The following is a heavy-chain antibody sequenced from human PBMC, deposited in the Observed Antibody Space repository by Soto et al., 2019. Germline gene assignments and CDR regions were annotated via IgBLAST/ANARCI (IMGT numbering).Heavy chain of an antibody. V-gene: IGHV3-64D*06. Sequence: GGSLRLSCSASGFTFSSYAMHWVRQAPGKGLEYVSVISSNGGSTYYADSVKGRFTISRDNSKNTLYLQMSSLRAEDTAVYYCVKPGSYPYFFDYWGQGTLVIVSS. CDR3: VKPGSYPYFFDY. J-gene: IGHJ4*02. D-gene: IGHD1-26*01. CDR1: GFTFSSYA. CDR2: ISSNGGST.